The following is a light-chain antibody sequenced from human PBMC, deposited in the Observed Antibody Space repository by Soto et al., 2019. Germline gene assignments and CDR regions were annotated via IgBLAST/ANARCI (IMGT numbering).Light chain of an antibody. Sequence: EIVLTQSPGTLSLSPGERATLSCRASQSVSSIYFAWYQQKPGQAPRLLIYGASSSATGIPDRFSGSGSGTDFTLTISRLEPEDFEVYYCQQFGTSPPRTFGQGTRLEIK. CDR3: QQFGTSPPRT. CDR2: GAS. J-gene: IGKJ5*01. V-gene: IGKV3-20*01. CDR1: QSVSSIY.